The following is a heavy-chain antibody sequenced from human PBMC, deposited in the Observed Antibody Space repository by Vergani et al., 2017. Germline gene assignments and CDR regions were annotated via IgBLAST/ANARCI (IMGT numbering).Heavy chain of an antibody. CDR3: ARDCTSGGCPDNYGMDV. D-gene: IGHD2-8*01. V-gene: IGHV3-21*06. J-gene: IGHJ6*02. CDR2: IGSSGPYI. CDR1: GFTFSDFS. Sequence: EVQLLQSEGAVVQPGGSLRLSCAASGFTFSDFSMSWVRQAPGKGLEWVAFIGSSGPYINYADSVKGRFIISRDNTNNSLFLQLRSLRAEDAAVYYCARDCTSGGCPDNYGMDVWGQGATVTVSS.